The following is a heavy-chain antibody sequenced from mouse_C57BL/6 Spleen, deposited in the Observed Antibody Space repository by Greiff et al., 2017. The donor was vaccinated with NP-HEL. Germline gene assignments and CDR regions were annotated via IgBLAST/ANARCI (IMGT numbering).Heavy chain of an antibody. Sequence: EVMLVESGGGLVKPGGSLKLSCAASGFTFSDYGMHWVRQAPEKGLEWVAYISSGSSTIYYADTVKGRFTIARDNAKNTLFLQMTSLRSEDTAMYYCARPERFPDYYAMDYWGQGTSVTVSS. J-gene: IGHJ4*01. V-gene: IGHV5-17*01. CDR1: GFTFSDYG. CDR3: ARPERFPDYYAMDY. CDR2: ISSGSSTI. D-gene: IGHD1-1*01.